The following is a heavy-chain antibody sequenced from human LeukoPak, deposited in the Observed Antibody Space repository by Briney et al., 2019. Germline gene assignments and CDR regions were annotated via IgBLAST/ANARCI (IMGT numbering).Heavy chain of an antibody. CDR3: AKDLGGGADY. CDR2: ISGTGGST. V-gene: IGHV3-23*01. Sequence: PGGSLRLSCAASGFTFSSYAMSWVRQAPGKGLEWVSAISGTGGSTYYADSVKGRFTISRDNSKNTLYLQINGLRAEATTVYYCAKDLGGGADYWGQGTLVTVSS. CDR1: GFTFSSYA. J-gene: IGHJ4*02. D-gene: IGHD1-26*01.